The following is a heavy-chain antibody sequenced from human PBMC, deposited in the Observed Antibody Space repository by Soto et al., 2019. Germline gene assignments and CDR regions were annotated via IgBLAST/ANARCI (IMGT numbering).Heavy chain of an antibody. CDR2: IHHSGAF. Sequence: QVQLLESGPGLVKPSQTLSLTCTVSGGSINSDSYHWTWIRQSPGKGLEWIGYIHHSGAFLYNPSFKSRLTISVDTSKNQCSLHLSSVTDADTAVYFCAREDDGGDSLDVWGQGTTVTVSS. J-gene: IGHJ6*02. CDR1: GGSINSDSYH. D-gene: IGHD2-21*02. CDR3: AREDDGGDSLDV. V-gene: IGHV4-30-4*08.